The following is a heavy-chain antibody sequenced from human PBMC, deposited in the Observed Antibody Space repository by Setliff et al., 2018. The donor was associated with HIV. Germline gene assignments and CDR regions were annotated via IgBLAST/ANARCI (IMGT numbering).Heavy chain of an antibody. CDR1: GGSLVASNW. Sequence: SETLSLTCVVSGGSLVASNWWSWVRQSLGKGLEWIGDIYHTGTTKYNPSLKSRVTLSVDKSKTRFSLQLNSVTAADTAVYYCARGLVPHFDPWGQGTQVTVSS. V-gene: IGHV4-4*02. CDR2: IYHTGTT. J-gene: IGHJ5*02. CDR3: ARGLVPHFDP.